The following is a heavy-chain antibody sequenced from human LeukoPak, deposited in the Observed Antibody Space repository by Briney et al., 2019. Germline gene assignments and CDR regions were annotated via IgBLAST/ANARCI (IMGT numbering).Heavy chain of an antibody. V-gene: IGHV3-30*03. CDR3: ARDRAAADLDY. CDR2: ISYDGGNN. J-gene: IGHJ4*02. D-gene: IGHD6-13*01. CDR1: GFTFSTYG. Sequence: PGGSLRLSCAASGFTFSTYGMHWVRQAPGKGLEWVAVISYDGGNNYYADSVQGRFTISRDNSKNTLYLQMNSLRAEDTAVYYCARDRAAADLDYWGQGTLVTVSS.